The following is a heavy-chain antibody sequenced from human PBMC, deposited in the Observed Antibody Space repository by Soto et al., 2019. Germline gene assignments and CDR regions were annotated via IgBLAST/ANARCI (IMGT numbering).Heavy chain of an antibody. D-gene: IGHD5-18*01. V-gene: IGHV1-69*12. Sequence: QVQLVQSGAEVKTPESSVKVSCKAPGGTFSTYAISWVRQAPGQGLEWMGGIIPMFGTANYAQRFQDRVTITADESTYTVYMELSRLRSEVTAVEFCARGIQLWLRRINNGYSGWGQGTLVTVSS. J-gene: IGHJ4*02. CDR3: ARGIQLWLRRINNGYSG. CDR1: GGTFSTYA. CDR2: IIPMFGTA.